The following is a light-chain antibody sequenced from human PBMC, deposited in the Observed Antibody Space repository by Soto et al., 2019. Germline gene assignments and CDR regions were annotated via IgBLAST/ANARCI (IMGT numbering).Light chain of an antibody. CDR3: CLYGVGNSAYV. CDR1: SSDVGNYNY. Sequence: QSVLTQPPSASGSPGQSVTISCAGTSSDVGNYNYVSWYQQHPGKAPKLIIYEATKRPSGVPVRFSASKSGNAASLTVSGLQPEDEADYYCCLYGVGNSAYVFGTGTKVTVL. CDR2: EAT. J-gene: IGLJ1*01. V-gene: IGLV2-8*01.